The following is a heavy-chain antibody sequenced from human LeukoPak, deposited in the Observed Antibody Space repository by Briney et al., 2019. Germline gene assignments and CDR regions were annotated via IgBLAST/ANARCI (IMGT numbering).Heavy chain of an antibody. CDR3: ARDAESIAAAATDY. D-gene: IGHD6-13*01. J-gene: IGHJ4*02. CDR1: GYTFTGYY. CDR2: INPNSGGT. V-gene: IGHV1-2*02. Sequence: ASVKVSCKASGYTFTGYYMHWVRQAPGQGLEWMGWINPNSGGTNYAQKFQGRVTMTRDTSISTAYMELSRLRSDDTAVYYCARDAESIAAAATDYWGQGTLVTVSS.